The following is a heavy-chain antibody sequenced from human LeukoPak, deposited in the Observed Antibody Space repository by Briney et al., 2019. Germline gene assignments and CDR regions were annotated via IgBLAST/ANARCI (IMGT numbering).Heavy chain of an antibody. CDR2: ISSSGSFI. Sequence: GGSLRLSCAASGFPFNSYNMNWVRQSPGKGLEWVSSISSSGSFIYYADSLKGRITISRDNAKNSLFLQMSNLRVDDTAVYYCVRGRDYDYISGTHRYWDFDFRGQGTLVTVSS. V-gene: IGHV3-21*06. CDR3: VRGRDYDYISGTHRYWDFDF. J-gene: IGHJ4*02. CDR1: GFPFNSYN. D-gene: IGHD3-16*01.